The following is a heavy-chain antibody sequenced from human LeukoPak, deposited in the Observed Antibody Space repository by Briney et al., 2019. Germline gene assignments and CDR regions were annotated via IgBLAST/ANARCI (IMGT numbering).Heavy chain of an antibody. V-gene: IGHV3-74*01. CDR1: GGSISSGGYY. Sequence: LTCTVSGGSISSGGYYWSWVRQAPGKGLEWVSRIDNDGRHTIYAYSVKARFTISRDNAKNIVYLQMNSLKVEDTAVYYCARDRPHNWFDPWGQGTLVTVST. CDR2: IDNDGRHT. J-gene: IGHJ5*02. CDR3: ARDRPHNWFDP.